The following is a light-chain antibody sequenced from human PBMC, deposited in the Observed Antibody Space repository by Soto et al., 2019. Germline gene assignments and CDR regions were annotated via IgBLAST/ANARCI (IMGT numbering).Light chain of an antibody. CDR1: QSISTW. CDR3: QQYNSYSLT. CDR2: DAS. V-gene: IGKV1-5*01. Sequence: DIQMTQSPSTLSASVGDRVTITCRASQSISTWLAWYQQKPGKAPKLLIYDASSLQSGVPSRFSGRGSGTEFTLTISSLQPDDFATYYCQQYNSYSLTFGQGTKVDI. J-gene: IGKJ1*01.